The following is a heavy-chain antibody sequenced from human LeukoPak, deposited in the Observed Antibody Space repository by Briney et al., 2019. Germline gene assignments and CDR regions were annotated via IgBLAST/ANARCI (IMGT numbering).Heavy chain of an antibody. CDR3: ARDKGVAVTMIVVVNNWFDP. CDR1: GGSISSGSYY. J-gene: IGHJ5*02. V-gene: IGHV4-39*07. CDR2: IYRSGST. D-gene: IGHD3-22*01. Sequence: SETLSLTCTVSGGSISSGSYYWSWIRQPPGKGLEWIGSIYRSGSTYYNPSLKSRVTISVDTSKNQFSLKLSSVTAADTAVYYCARDKGVAVTMIVVVNNWFDPWGQGTLVTVSS.